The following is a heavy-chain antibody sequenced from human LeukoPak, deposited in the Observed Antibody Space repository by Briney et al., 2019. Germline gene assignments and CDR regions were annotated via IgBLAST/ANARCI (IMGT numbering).Heavy chain of an antibody. J-gene: IGHJ4*02. Sequence: GGSLRLSCAASGFTFSSYGMHWARQAPGKGLEWVAYLRFDGSNKYYADSVKGRFTISRDNSKNTVYLQMNSLRPEDTAVYYCAKGIAVVPAVTDYWGQGTLVTVSS. CDR3: AKGIAVVPAVTDY. CDR1: GFTFSSYG. V-gene: IGHV3-30*02. CDR2: LRFDGSNK. D-gene: IGHD2-2*01.